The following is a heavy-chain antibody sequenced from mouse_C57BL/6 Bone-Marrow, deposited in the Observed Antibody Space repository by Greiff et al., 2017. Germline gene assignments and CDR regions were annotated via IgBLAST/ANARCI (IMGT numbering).Heavy chain of an antibody. J-gene: IGHJ4*01. V-gene: IGHV14-2*01. Sequence: VQLQQSGAELVKPGASVKLSCTASGFNIKDYYMHWVKQRPEQGLEWIGRIDPADGETIYAPKFQGKATITADPSSNTAYLQLSSLTSEDTAVYYCASFYCYGSSRMDYGGRGTSVTVSS. CDR1: GFNIKDYY. CDR3: ASFYCYGSSRMDY. D-gene: IGHD1-1*01. CDR2: IDPADGET.